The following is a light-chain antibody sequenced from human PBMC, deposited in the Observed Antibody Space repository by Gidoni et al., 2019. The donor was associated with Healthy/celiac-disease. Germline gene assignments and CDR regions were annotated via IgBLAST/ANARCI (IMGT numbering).Light chain of an antibody. V-gene: IGKV1-27*01. J-gene: IGKJ1*01. Sequence: DIQMTQSPSSLSASVGDRFTITSRASQGISNYLAWYQQKTGKVPKLLIYAASTLQSGVPSRFSGSGSGTDFTLTISRLQPEDVAIYYCQKYNSAPRTFGQGTKVEIK. CDR2: AAS. CDR1: QGISNY. CDR3: QKYNSAPRT.